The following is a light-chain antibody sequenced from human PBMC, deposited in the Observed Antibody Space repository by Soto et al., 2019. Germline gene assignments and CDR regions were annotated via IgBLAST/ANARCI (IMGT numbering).Light chain of an antibody. CDR2: AAS. V-gene: IGKV1-9*01. CDR1: QVISTS. Sequence: DNPPNMSPSVLSPSIGESVTISCRASQVISTSLAWYQVKPGKAPKLLIYAASTLESGVPSRFSATVSGTEFSLTITSLQPEDFAPYYCQEATSFLPRFGHVARLAVK. CDR3: QEATSFLPR. J-gene: IGKJ5*01.